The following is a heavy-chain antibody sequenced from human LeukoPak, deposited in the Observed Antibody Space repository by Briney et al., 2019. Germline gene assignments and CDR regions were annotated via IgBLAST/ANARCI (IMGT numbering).Heavy chain of an antibody. CDR2: IQQDGSDK. CDR3: ARGPPPGFYGSGSYPTFFDY. CDR1: GFTFSSYW. Sequence: GGSLRLSCAASGFTFSSYWMTWVRQAPGKGLEWVANIQQDGSDKYYVDSVKGQFTISRDNARNSLYLQLDSLRAEDTAVYYCARGPPPGFYGSGSYPTFFDYWGQGTLVTVSS. J-gene: IGHJ4*02. D-gene: IGHD3-10*01. V-gene: IGHV3-7*01.